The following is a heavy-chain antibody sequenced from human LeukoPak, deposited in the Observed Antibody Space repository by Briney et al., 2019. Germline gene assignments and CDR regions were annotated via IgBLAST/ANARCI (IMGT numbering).Heavy chain of an antibody. CDR2: ISYDGSNK. CDR1: GFTFSSYA. V-gene: IGHV3-30-3*01. J-gene: IGHJ5*02. D-gene: IGHD3-3*01. CDR3: ARPAVIMELRCWFDP. Sequence: GGSLRPSCAASGFTFSSYAMHWVRQAPGKGLEWVAVISYDGSNKYYADSVKGRFTISRDNSKNTLYLQMNSLRAEDTAVYYCARPAVIMELRCWFDPWGQGTLVTVSS.